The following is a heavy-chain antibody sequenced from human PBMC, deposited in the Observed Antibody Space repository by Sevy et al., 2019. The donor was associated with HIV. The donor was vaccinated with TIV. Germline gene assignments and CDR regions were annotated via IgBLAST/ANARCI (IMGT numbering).Heavy chain of an antibody. CDR3: AKEPGYCSGGSCYPPSTYFDY. D-gene: IGHD2-15*01. V-gene: IGHV3-23*01. J-gene: IGHJ4*02. Sequence: GGSLRLSCAASGFTFSSYAMSWVRQAPGKGLEWVSAISGSGGSTYYADSVKGRFTISRDNPKNRLYLQMNSLRAEDTAVYYCAKEPGYCSGGSCYPPSTYFDYWGQGTLVTVSS. CDR1: GFTFSSYA. CDR2: ISGSGGST.